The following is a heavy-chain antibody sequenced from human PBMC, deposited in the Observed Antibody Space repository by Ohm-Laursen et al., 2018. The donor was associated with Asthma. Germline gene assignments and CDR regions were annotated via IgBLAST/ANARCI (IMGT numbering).Heavy chain of an antibody. CDR1: GGSISSSSFL. CDR3: AGSRSSVLVIDY. J-gene: IGHJ4*02. Sequence: GTLSLTCTVSGGSISSSSFLWGWIRQPPGKGLEWIGNIYYTGSTYYNPSLKSRVTISGDTSTNQFSLKLTSVTAADTALYYCAGSRSSVLVIDYWGQGTLVTVSS. D-gene: IGHD6-6*01. CDR2: IYYTGST. V-gene: IGHV4-39*01.